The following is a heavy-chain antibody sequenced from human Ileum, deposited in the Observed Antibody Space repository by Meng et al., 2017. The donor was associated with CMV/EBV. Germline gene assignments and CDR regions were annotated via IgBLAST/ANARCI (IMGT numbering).Heavy chain of an antibody. D-gene: IGHD3-3*01. CDR3: ARVGYDFWSGNGDY. CDR1: GFTFSSYA. CDR2: ISIGSSTI. J-gene: IGHJ4*02. V-gene: IGHV3-48*04. Sequence: GESLKISCAASGFTFSSYAMNWVRQAPGQGLQWVAYISIGSSTIHYADSVKGRFTISRDDAENSLYLQMNSLRVDDTAVYYCARVGYDFWSGNGDYWGQGILV.